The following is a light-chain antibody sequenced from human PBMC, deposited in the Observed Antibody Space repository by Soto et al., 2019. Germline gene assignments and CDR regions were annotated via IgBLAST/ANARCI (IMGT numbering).Light chain of an antibody. J-gene: IGLJ1*01. Sequence: QSALTQPPSASGSPGQSVTISCTGTSNDVGGYNYVSWYQQHPGKAPKLMIYEVNKRPSGVPDRFSGSKSGNTVSLTVSGLQAADEADYYCSSFAVSNSFVFGTGTKVTVL. CDR3: SSFAVSNSFV. CDR2: EVN. V-gene: IGLV2-8*01. CDR1: SNDVGGYNY.